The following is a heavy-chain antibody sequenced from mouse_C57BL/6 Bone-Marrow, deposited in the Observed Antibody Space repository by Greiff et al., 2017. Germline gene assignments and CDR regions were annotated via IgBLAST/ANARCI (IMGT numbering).Heavy chain of an antibody. J-gene: IGHJ2*01. V-gene: IGHV1-64*01. Sequence: VQLQQPGAELVKPGASVKLSCKASGYTFTSYWMHWVKQRPGQGLEWIGMIHPNSGSTNYNEKFKGKATLTVDKSSSTAYMQLSSLTSEDAAVYYCAKRGGSYVYWGQGTTLTVSS. CDR3: AKRGGSYVY. CDR2: IHPNSGST. CDR1: GYTFTSYW. D-gene: IGHD1-1*02.